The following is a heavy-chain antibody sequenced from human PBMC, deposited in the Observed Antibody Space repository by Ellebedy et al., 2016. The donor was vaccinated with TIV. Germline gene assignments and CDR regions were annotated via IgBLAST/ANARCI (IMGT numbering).Heavy chain of an antibody. V-gene: IGHV3-15*01. Sequence: GESLKISCAASGFIFSDAWMRWVRQEPGKGLEWVGRIKSTTHGATTDYAAPVKGRFTIPRDDSIDTLYFQMNSLKAEDTALYYCATDVDYSERDGGAYWGQGTLVIVSS. J-gene: IGHJ4*02. CDR3: ATDVDYSERDGGAY. CDR1: GFIFSDAW. CDR2: IKSTTHGATT. D-gene: IGHD3-22*01.